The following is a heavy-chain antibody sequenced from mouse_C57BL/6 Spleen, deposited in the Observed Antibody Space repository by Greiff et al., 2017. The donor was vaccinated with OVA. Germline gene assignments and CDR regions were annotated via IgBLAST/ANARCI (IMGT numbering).Heavy chain of an antibody. Sequence: VQLQQSGPVLVKPGASVKMSCKASGYTFTDYYMNWVKQSHGKSLEWIGVINPYNGGTSYNQKFKGKATLTVDKSSSTAYMELNSLTSEDSAVYYCARARVITTVVGDFDYWGQGTTLTVSS. CDR2: INPYNGGT. V-gene: IGHV1-19*01. D-gene: IGHD1-1*01. CDR3: ARARVITTVVGDFDY. J-gene: IGHJ2*01. CDR1: GYTFTDYY.